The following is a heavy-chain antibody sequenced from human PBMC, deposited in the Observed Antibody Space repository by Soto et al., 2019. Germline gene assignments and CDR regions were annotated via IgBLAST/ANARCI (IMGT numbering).Heavy chain of an antibody. Sequence: VELVESGGGPVKPGGSLRLSCAASGFTFNSYSMNWVRQAPGKGLEWVSSISRSSSYIHYADSLKGRFTISRDNAKNSLYLQMTSLRAEDTAVYFCASIRGNSYGYVFDFWGQGTMVTFSS. D-gene: IGHD5-18*01. CDR2: ISRSSSYI. CDR3: ASIRGNSYGYVFDF. CDR1: GFTFNSYS. J-gene: IGHJ3*01. V-gene: IGHV3-21*02.